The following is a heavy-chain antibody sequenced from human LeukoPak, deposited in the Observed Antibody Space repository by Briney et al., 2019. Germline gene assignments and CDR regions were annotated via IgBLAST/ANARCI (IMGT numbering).Heavy chain of an antibody. CDR3: ARDNDHYYDSSGYTEAYYFDY. Sequence: GGSLRLSCAASGFTFSSYVMHWVRQAPGKGLEWVAVIWYDGSNKYYADSVKGRFTISRDNSKNTLYLQMNSLRAEDTAVYYCARDNDHYYDSSGYTEAYYFDYWGQGTLVTVSS. V-gene: IGHV3-33*01. J-gene: IGHJ4*02. D-gene: IGHD3-22*01. CDR2: IWYDGSNK. CDR1: GFTFSSYV.